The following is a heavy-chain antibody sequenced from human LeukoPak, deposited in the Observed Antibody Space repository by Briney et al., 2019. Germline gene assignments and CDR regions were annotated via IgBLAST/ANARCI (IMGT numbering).Heavy chain of an antibody. CDR1: GGSISSYY. CDR3: ARHYGSGTYPLDY. D-gene: IGHD3-10*01. V-gene: IGHV4-59*08. CDR2: IYYSGST. J-gene: IGHJ4*02. Sequence: SETLSLTCTVSGGSISSYYWSWIRQPLGKELEWIGYIYYSGSTKYNPSLKSRVTMSVDTSKNQFSLKLSSVTAADTAVYYCARHYGSGTYPLDYWGQGTLVTVSS.